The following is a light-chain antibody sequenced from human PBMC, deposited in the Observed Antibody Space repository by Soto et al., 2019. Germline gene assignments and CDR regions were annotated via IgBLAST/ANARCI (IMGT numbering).Light chain of an antibody. Sequence: DIQMTQSPSSVSASVGDRVTITCRASQGISSRLAWYQQQPGKAPNLLIYAASSLQSGVPSRFSGSGSETDFTLTIGSLQPEDFATYYCQQANSFPLTFGVGTKVEIK. J-gene: IGKJ4*01. CDR2: AAS. V-gene: IGKV1-12*01. CDR3: QQANSFPLT. CDR1: QGISSR.